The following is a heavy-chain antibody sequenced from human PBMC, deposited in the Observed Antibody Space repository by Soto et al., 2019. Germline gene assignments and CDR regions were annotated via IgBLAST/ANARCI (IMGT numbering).Heavy chain of an antibody. CDR2: ISPIFGPA. Sequence: QVQLVQSGAEVKKPGSTVKISCKTSGDTFSSDATTWVRQAHGQGLEWMGGISPIFGPAKYAQKFQGRVTISADESSSTAYLELTSLRSEDTAIYYCAGGSSGTFDYWGQGTPVTVSS. D-gene: IGHD1-26*01. CDR3: AGGSSGTFDY. V-gene: IGHV1-69*01. CDR1: GDTFSSDA. J-gene: IGHJ4*02.